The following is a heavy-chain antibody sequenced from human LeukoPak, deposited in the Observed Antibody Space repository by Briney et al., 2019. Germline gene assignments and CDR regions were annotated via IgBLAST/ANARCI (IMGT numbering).Heavy chain of an antibody. J-gene: IGHJ4*02. CDR2: ISYSSSAI. Sequence: GGSLRLSCAASGFTFSTYSMNWVRQASGKGLEWVSYISYSSSAIYYADSVKGRFTISRDNAKNSLYLRMNSLRDEDTAVYYCARDSYGSSGYYYVSDYWGQGTLVTVSS. D-gene: IGHD3-22*01. V-gene: IGHV3-48*02. CDR3: ARDSYGSSGYYYVSDY. CDR1: GFTFSTYS.